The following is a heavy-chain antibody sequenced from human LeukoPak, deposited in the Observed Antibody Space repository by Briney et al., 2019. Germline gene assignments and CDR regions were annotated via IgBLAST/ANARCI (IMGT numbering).Heavy chain of an antibody. D-gene: IGHD6-6*01. Sequence: SGGSLRLSCAASGFTVSSNYMSWVRQAPGKGLEWVSVIYSGGSTYYADSVKGRFTISRDNSKNTLYLQMNSLRAEDTAVYYCAKDPLRGDYSSSWGDFDYWGQGTLVTVSS. V-gene: IGHV3-53*01. J-gene: IGHJ4*02. CDR1: GFTVSSNY. CDR3: AKDPLRGDYSSSWGDFDY. CDR2: IYSGGST.